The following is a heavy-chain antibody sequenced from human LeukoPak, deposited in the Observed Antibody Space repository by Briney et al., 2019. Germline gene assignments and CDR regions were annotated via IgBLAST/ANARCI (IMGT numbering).Heavy chain of an antibody. J-gene: IGHJ4*02. Sequence: SVKVSCKASGGTFISYAISWVRQAPGQGLEWMGGIIPIFGTANYAQKFQGRVTITADESTSTAYMELSSLRSEDTAVYYCARRYGDYGYFDYWGQGTLVTVSS. CDR3: ARRYGDYGYFDY. CDR2: IIPIFGTA. CDR1: GGTFISYA. D-gene: IGHD4-17*01. V-gene: IGHV1-69*13.